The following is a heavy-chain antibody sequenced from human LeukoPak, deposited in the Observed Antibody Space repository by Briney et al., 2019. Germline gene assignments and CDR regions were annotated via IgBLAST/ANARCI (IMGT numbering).Heavy chain of an antibody. V-gene: IGHV4-34*01. CDR2: INHSGST. Sequence: SEALSPTCAVYGGSFSGYYWSWIRQPPGKGLEWIGEINHSGSTNYNPSLKSRVTISVDTSKNQFSLKLSSVTAADTAVYYCARDSPSITIFGVDTFDYWGQGTLVTVSS. D-gene: IGHD3-3*01. CDR3: ARDSPSITIFGVDTFDY. J-gene: IGHJ4*02. CDR1: GGSFSGYY.